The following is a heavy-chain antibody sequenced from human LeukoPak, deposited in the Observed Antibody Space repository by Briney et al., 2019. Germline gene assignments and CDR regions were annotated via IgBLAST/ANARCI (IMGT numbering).Heavy chain of an antibody. CDR2: IYYSGST. CDR1: GGSISSYY. Sequence: SETLSLTCTVSGGSISSYYWSWIRQPPGKGLEWIGYIYYSGSTNYNPSLKSRVTISVDTSKNQFSLELSSVTAADTAVYYCARHVLKSGWYGDYFDYWGQGTLVTVSS. CDR3: ARHVLKSGWYGDYFDY. J-gene: IGHJ4*02. D-gene: IGHD6-19*01. V-gene: IGHV4-59*08.